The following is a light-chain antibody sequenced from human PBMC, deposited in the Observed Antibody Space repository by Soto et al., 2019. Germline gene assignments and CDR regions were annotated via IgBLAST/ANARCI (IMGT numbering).Light chain of an antibody. CDR1: QSVTRGY. Sequence: SEQTHSPGTRSLKKRTSATPYCRASQSVTRGYLAWYQQKPGQAHRLLIYGTSSRATGIPDMFGGSGSGTDFTITISRLAPEFSAVFYCQHYGSSITFGQGTGLDIK. V-gene: IGKV3-20*01. CDR2: GTS. CDR3: QHYGSSIT. J-gene: IGKJ5*01.